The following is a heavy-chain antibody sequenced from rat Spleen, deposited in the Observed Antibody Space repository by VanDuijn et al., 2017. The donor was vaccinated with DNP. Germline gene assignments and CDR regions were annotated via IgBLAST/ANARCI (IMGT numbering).Heavy chain of an antibody. CDR3: AARYSSSWFAY. D-gene: IGHD1-2*01. CDR1: GFTFSNYW. Sequence: EVQLVESGGDLVQPRRSLKLSCVASGFTFSNYWMTWIRQVPGKGLEWVASITSSGGSIYYPDSVKGRFTISSDDAKNTLYLQLNSLRSEDPATYYCAARYSSSWFAYWGQGTLVTVSS. V-gene: IGHV5-31*01. J-gene: IGHJ3*01. CDR2: ITSSGGSI.